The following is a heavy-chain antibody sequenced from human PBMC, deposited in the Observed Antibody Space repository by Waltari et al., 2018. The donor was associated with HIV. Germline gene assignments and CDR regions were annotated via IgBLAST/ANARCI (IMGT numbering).Heavy chain of an antibody. CDR2: INHRRNT. V-gene: IGHV4-34*01. J-gene: IGHJ4*02. Sequence: QVQLQQWGAGLLKPSETLSLTCAVYGEPFDGYYWSWLRQPPGKRLEWMGEINHRRNTNDNPSLKSRLTMSVDASKNQFSLNLNSVTAADTGVYYCARRALWLRPVYYFDYWGQGALVTVSS. CDR1: GEPFDGYY. D-gene: IGHD5-12*01. CDR3: ARRALWLRPVYYFDY.